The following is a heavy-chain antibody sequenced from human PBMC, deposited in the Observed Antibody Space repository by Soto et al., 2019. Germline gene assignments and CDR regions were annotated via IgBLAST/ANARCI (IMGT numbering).Heavy chain of an antibody. CDR3: ARDDVSMETTFLDY. J-gene: IGHJ4*02. V-gene: IGHV3-33*01. Sequence: PGGSLRLSCAASGFPFNNYAMHWVRQAPGKGLEWVAVIWHDGSNEHYADSVKGRFRIARDNSNNTLYLQMNSLRGEDTALYYCARDDVSMETTFLDYWGLGTLVTVSS. CDR2: IWHDGSNE. D-gene: IGHD3-16*01. CDR1: GFPFNNYA.